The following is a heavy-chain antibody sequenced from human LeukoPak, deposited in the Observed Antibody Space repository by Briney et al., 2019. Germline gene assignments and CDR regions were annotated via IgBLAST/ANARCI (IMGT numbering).Heavy chain of an antibody. Sequence: SETLSLTCTVSGGSISSYYWSWIRQPPGKGLEWIGYIYYSGSTNYKSSLKSRVTISVDTSKNQFSLKLSSVTAADTAVYYCARDGSLSGSYFDYWGQGTLVTVSS. CDR1: GGSISSYY. J-gene: IGHJ4*02. V-gene: IGHV4-59*01. CDR2: IYYSGST. D-gene: IGHD1-26*01. CDR3: ARDGSLSGSYFDY.